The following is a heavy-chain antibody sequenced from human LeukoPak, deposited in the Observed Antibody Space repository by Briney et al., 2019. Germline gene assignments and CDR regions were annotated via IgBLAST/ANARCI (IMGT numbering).Heavy chain of an antibody. V-gene: IGHV5-51*01. CDR1: GYSFTSNW. CDR3: ARRAYCHGGACDYFNY. CDR2: IYPGDSDT. Sequence: GESLKISCKGSGYSFTSNWIGWVRQMPGKGLEWMASIYPGDSDTRYSPSFQGQVTVSADKSISTAYLQWSSLKASDTAMYYSARRAYCHGGACDYFNYWGQGTLVTVSS. D-gene: IGHD2-21*01. J-gene: IGHJ4*02.